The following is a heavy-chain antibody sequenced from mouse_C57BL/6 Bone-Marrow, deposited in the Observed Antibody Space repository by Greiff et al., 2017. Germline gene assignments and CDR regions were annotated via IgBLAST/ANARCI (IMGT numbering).Heavy chain of an antibody. D-gene: IGHD2-5*01. Sequence: EVQLQQSGPELVKPGASVKISCKASGYTFTDYYMNWVKQSHGKSLEWIGDINPNNGGTSYNQKFKGKATLTVDKSSSTAYMESRSLTSEDSAVYYCARCYNSNFIPDWYFDVWGTGTTVTVSS. CDR2: INPNNGGT. V-gene: IGHV1-26*01. J-gene: IGHJ1*03. CDR3: ARCYNSNFIPDWYFDV. CDR1: GYTFTDYY.